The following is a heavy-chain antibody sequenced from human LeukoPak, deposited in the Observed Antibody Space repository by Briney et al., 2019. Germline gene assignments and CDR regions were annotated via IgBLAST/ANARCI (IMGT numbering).Heavy chain of an antibody. V-gene: IGHV1-2*02. CDR1: GYTFTGYY. Sequence: GASVKVSCKASGYTFTGYYIHWVRQAPGQGLEWMGRINPNSGGTKYAQKFQDRVTMTRDTSTSTDYLELSSLRSEGTAVYYCARGMMTRYGSGMYYFDYWGQGTLVTVSS. CDR2: INPNSGGT. J-gene: IGHJ4*02. CDR3: ARGMMTRYGSGMYYFDY. D-gene: IGHD3-10*01.